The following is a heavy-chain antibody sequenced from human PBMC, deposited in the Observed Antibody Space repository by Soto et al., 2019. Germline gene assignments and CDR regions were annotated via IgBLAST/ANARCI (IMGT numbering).Heavy chain of an antibody. V-gene: IGHV3-74*01. CDR3: ARDLRPEYSSPSPPYYYYYGMDV. CDR1: GFTFSSYW. Sequence: SLRLSCAASGFTFSSYWMHWVRQAPGKGLVWVSRINSDGSSTSYADSVKGRFTISRDNAKNTLYLQMNSLRAEDTAVYYCARDLRPEYSSPSPPYYYYYGMDVWGQGTTVTVSS. CDR2: INSDGSST. D-gene: IGHD6-6*01. J-gene: IGHJ6*02.